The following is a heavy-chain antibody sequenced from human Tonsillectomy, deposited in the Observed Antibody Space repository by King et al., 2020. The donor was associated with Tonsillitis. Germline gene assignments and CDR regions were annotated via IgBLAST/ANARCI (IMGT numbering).Heavy chain of an antibody. CDR3: ARLYSSVDY. J-gene: IGHJ4*02. D-gene: IGHD5-18*01. Sequence: QLQESGPGLVKPSETLSLTCTVSGSSINSSTYYLGWIRQPPGKGLEWIGSIYYSGTTYYNPSLRSRVTISVDTSKNQFSLKLSSVTAADTAVYYCARLYSSVDYWGQGTMVTVSS. CDR1: GSSINSSTYY. CDR2: IYYSGTT. V-gene: IGHV4-39*01.